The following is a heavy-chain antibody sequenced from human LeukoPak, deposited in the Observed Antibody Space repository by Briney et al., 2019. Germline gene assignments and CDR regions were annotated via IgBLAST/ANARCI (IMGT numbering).Heavy chain of an antibody. CDR2: ISPGGGTT. Sequence: ISPGGGTTYYADSVKGRFTISRDNSKNTLYLQMNSLRAEDTAVYYCAKVEKWELLHYFDYWGQGTLVTVSS. V-gene: IGHV3-23*01. D-gene: IGHD1-26*01. J-gene: IGHJ4*02. CDR3: AKVEKWELLHYFDY.